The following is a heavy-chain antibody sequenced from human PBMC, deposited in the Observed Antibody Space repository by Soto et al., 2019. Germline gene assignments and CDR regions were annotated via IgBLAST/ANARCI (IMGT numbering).Heavy chain of an antibody. CDR2: LYSNGGT. V-gene: IGHV3-53*01. J-gene: IGHJ4*02. D-gene: IGHD2-15*01. Sequence: GGSLRLSCAASGISVNNNYMSWVRQAPGKGLEWVSVLYSNGGTHYADSLKGRFTISRDTSRNTVFLNMSSLRPEDTAVYYCARGYCSGGSCYAFDFWGQGTKVTVSS. CDR3: ARGYCSGGSCYAFDF. CDR1: GISVNNNY.